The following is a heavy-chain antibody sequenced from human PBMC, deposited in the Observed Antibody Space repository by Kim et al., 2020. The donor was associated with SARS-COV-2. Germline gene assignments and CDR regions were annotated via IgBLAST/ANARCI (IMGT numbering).Heavy chain of an antibody. CDR1: GGTFSSYA. Sequence: SVKVSCKASGGTFSSYAISWVRQAPGQGLEWMGGIIPIFGTANYAQKFQGRVTITADESTSTAYMELSSLRSEDTAVYYCARVGRGCSGGSCYELYYYYYGMDVWGQGTTVTVSS. CDR3: ARVGRGCSGGSCYELYYYYYGMDV. J-gene: IGHJ6*02. V-gene: IGHV1-69*13. CDR2: IIPIFGTA. D-gene: IGHD2-15*01.